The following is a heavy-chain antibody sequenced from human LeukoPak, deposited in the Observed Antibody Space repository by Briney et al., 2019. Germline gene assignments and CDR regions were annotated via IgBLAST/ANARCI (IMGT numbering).Heavy chain of an antibody. CDR2: INHSGST. J-gene: IGHJ3*02. CDR1: GGSFSGYY. CDR3: ARDGGMIVVGSGAFDI. D-gene: IGHD3-22*01. V-gene: IGHV4-34*01. Sequence: PSETLSLTCAVYGGSFSGYYRSWIRQPPGKGLEWIGEINHSGSTNYNPSLKSRVTISVDTSKNQFSLKLSSVTAADTAVYYCARDGGMIVVGSGAFDIWGQGTMVTVSS.